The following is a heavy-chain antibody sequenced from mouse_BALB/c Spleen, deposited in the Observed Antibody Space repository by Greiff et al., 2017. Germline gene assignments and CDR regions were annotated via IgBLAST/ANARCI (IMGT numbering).Heavy chain of an antibody. V-gene: IGHV5-17*02. Sequence: EVKLVESGGGLVQPGGSRKLSCAASGFTFSSFGMHWVRQAPEKGLEWVAYISSGSSTIYYADTVKGRFTISRDNAKNTLFLQMTSLRSEDTAMYDCARPYCRYDDAMDYWGQGTSVTVSS. D-gene: IGHD2-14*01. CDR1: GFTFSSFG. J-gene: IGHJ4*01. CDR3: ARPYCRYDDAMDY. CDR2: ISSGSSTI.